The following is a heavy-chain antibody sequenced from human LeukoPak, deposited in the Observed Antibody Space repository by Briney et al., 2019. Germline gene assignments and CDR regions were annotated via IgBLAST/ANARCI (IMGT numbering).Heavy chain of an antibody. Sequence: SETLSLTCTVSGGSISSYEWTWIRQPPGQELEGIGDIYYSGSTNYNPSLKSRVTISVDTSKNQFSLKLSSVTAADTAVYYCARVGPGVTRGLNYFDYWGQGTLVTVSS. CDR3: ARVGPGVTRGLNYFDY. CDR1: GGSISSYE. J-gene: IGHJ4*02. D-gene: IGHD4-11*01. CDR2: IYYSGST. V-gene: IGHV4-59*01.